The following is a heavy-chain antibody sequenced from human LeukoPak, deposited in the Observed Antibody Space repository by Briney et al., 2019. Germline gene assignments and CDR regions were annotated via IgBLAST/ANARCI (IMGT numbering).Heavy chain of an antibody. J-gene: IGHJ5*02. D-gene: IGHD1-14*01. V-gene: IGHV3-21*01. CDR2: ISSSSSYI. CDR1: GFTFSSYS. CDR3: PRDPGPGVNYNWFDP. Sequence: GGSLRLSCAASGFTFSSYSMNWVRQAPGKGLEWVSYISSSSSYIYYADSVKGRFTISRDNAKNSLYLQMNSLRAEDTAVYYCPRDPGPGVNYNWFDPWGQGTLVTVSS.